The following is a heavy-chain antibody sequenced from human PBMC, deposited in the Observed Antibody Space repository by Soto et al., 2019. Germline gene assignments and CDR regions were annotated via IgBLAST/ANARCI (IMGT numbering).Heavy chain of an antibody. J-gene: IGHJ4*02. V-gene: IGHV1-3*01. CDR3: ARGRGWYDY. D-gene: IGHD6-19*01. CDR1: GYIFNRYV. Sequence: QVQLVQSGAEVKKPGASVKVSCKASGYIFNRYVMHWVRQAPGQRPEWMGWIDAGNGKTKYSEKFQGRGTITRDTSASTAYMELTTLRSEATAVYYCARGRGWYDYWGQGTQVIVSS. CDR2: IDAGNGKT.